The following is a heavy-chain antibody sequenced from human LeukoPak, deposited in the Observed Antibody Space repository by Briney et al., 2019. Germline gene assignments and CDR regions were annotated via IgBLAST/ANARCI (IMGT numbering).Heavy chain of an antibody. J-gene: IGHJ4*02. Sequence: GGPLRLSCAASGFTFSSYGMSWVRQAPGKGLEWVSAISGSGGSTYYADSVKGRFTISRDNSKNTLYLQMNSLRAEDTAVYYCAKGKAYYYDSSGHRYFDYWGQGTLVTVSS. D-gene: IGHD3-22*01. CDR3: AKGKAYYYDSSGHRYFDY. CDR1: GFTFSSYG. CDR2: ISGSGGST. V-gene: IGHV3-23*01.